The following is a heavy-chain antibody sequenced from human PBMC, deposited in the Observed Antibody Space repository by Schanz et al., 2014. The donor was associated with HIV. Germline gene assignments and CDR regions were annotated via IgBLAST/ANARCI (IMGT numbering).Heavy chain of an antibody. J-gene: IGHJ5*01. CDR3: ARGQSRGYNWFDP. CDR1: GGSISSGGYY. CDR2: IYNSGST. V-gene: IGHV4-31*03. D-gene: IGHD3-10*01. Sequence: QVQLQESGPGLVKPSQTLSLTCSVSGGSISSGGYYWSWIRQHPGKGLEWIANIYNSGSTYYNPSLKSRVTMSVDTSKNQFSLKLSSVTAADTAVYYCARGQSRGYNWFDPWGQGTTVTVSS.